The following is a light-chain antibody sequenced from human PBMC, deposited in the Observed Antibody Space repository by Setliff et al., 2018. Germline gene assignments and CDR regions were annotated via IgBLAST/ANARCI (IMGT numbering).Light chain of an antibody. J-gene: IGLJ1*01. CDR3: NSYTGTTTPYV. CDR2: EVT. CDR1: SNDIGYYNF. V-gene: IGLV2-14*03. Sequence: QSVLTQPASVSGSPGQSITISCTGTSNDIGYYNFVSWYQQYPGKHPKQLIYEVTNRPLGVSNRFSGSKSGNTASLTISGLQAEDEADYYCNSYTGTTTPYVFGTGTKVTVL.